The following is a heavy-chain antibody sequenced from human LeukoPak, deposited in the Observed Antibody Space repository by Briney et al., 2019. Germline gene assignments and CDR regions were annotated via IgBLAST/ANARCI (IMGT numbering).Heavy chain of an antibody. Sequence: ASVKVSCKASGYTFTSYGISWVRQAPGQGLEWMGWISAYNGNTNYAQKLQGRVTMTTDTSTSTAYMELRSLRSDDTAVYYCARDREVGLLWFGELPAHFDYWGQGTLVTVSS. CDR3: ARDREVGLLWFGELPAHFDY. V-gene: IGHV1-18*01. CDR2: ISAYNGNT. CDR1: GYTFTSYG. D-gene: IGHD3-10*01. J-gene: IGHJ4*02.